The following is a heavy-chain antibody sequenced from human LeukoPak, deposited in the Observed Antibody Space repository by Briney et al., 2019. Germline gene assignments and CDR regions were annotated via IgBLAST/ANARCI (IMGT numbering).Heavy chain of an antibody. CDR1: GFTFSSYA. CDR3: AKDDLWNLVEDAFDI. CDR2: ISGSGGST. V-gene: IGHV3-23*01. J-gene: IGHJ3*02. Sequence: PGGSLRLSCAASGFTFSSYAMSWVRQAPGKGLEWVSAISGSGGSTYYADSVKGRFTISKDNSKNTLYLQMNSLRAEDTAVYYCAKDDLWNLVEDAFDIWGQGTMVTVSS. D-gene: IGHD1-1*01.